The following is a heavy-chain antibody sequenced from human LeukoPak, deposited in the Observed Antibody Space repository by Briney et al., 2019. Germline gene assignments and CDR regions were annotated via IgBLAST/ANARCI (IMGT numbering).Heavy chain of an antibody. D-gene: IGHD3-22*01. CDR1: GFSLHTSGVG. J-gene: IGHJ3*02. V-gene: IGHV2-5*02. CDR3: AHRKIVVVADAFDI. Sequence: SGLTLVKRTQTLTLTCHFCGFSLHTSGVGVGWIRQPPGKAMEGLALIYWDNEKRYSPSLKSRLTNTKDTSKTQVVLTMTNMDPVDTATYYCAHRKIVVVADAFDIWGQGTMVTVSS. CDR2: IYWDNEK.